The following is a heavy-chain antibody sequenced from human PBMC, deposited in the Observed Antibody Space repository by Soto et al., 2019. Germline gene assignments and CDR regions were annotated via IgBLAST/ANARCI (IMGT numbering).Heavy chain of an antibody. CDR3: ARQQYDFWSGYNYYYYYGMDV. CDR1: GYSFTSYW. Sequence: GESLKISCKGSGYSFTSYWIGWVRQMPGKGLEWMGIIYPGDSDTRYSPSFQGQVTISADKSISTAYLQWSSLRASDTAMYYCARQQYDFWSGYNYYYYYGMDVWGQGTTVTVSS. D-gene: IGHD3-3*01. CDR2: IYPGDSDT. V-gene: IGHV5-51*01. J-gene: IGHJ6*02.